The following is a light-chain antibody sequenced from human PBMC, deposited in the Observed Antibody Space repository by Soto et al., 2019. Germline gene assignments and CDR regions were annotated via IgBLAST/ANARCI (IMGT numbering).Light chain of an antibody. Sequence: DIQMTQSPSTLSASVGDRVTITCRASQSISNWLAWYQQKPGKAPKLLIYKASSLEGGVPSRSSGSESGTEFTLTISSLQPDDFATYSCQQYNSYRTFGQGTKVEIK. CDR3: QQYNSYRT. CDR1: QSISNW. J-gene: IGKJ1*01. V-gene: IGKV1-5*03. CDR2: KAS.